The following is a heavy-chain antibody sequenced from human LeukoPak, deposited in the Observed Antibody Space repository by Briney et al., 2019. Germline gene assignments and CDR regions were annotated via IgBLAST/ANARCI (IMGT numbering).Heavy chain of an antibody. Sequence: SETLSLTCTVSGGSISDGTYHWGWIRQPPGKGLEWIGTIHYSGTTHYNRSLKSRVTLSVDTSKNQFSLRLSSVTAADTAVYYCAGRTTESYSDYWGQGTLVTVST. CDR3: AGRTTESYSDY. V-gene: IGHV4-39*01. J-gene: IGHJ4*02. CDR1: GGSISDGTYH. CDR2: IHYSGTT. D-gene: IGHD1-1*01.